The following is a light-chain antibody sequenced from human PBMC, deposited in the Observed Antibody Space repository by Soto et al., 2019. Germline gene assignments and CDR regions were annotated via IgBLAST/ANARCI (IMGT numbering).Light chain of an antibody. CDR3: QHYAGGSRIT. Sequence: LTQSPCTLSLSPGERATLSCRASQSVSSSYLAWYQQKPGQAPRLLIYGASSRATGIPDRFSGSGFGTDFTLTISRLEPEDFALYYCQHYAGGSRITFGQGTRLEIK. V-gene: IGKV3-20*01. CDR2: GAS. J-gene: IGKJ5*01. CDR1: QSVSSSY.